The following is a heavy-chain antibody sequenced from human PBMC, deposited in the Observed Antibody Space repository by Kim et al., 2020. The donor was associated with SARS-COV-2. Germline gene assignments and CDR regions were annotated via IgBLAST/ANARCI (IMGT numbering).Heavy chain of an antibody. V-gene: IGHV4-39*01. J-gene: IGHJ4*02. D-gene: IGHD4-17*01. Sequence: SETLSLTCTVSGGSISSRSYYWGWLRQPPGQGLEWTGNMYYSGSSSYNPSLKSPVTISLDTSKNQFSLKLSSGTAADTAIYYCTRHLGDYLSPMTTWGQGTLGTVSS. CDR2: MYYSGSS. CDR3: TRHLGDYLSPMTT. CDR1: GGSISSRSYY.